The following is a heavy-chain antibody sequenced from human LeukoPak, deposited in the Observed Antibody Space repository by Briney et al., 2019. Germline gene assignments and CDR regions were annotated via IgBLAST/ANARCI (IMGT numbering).Heavy chain of an antibody. CDR3: AKDIVVVPAAIPLPSYGMDV. CDR2: IHNDDRT. Sequence: GGSLRLSCTASGFTIYSNYISWVRRAPGKGLEWVSIIHNDDRTYYADSVEGRFTISRDNSKNTLYLQMNSLRAEDTAVYYCAKDIVVVPAAIPLPSYGMDVWGQGTTVTVSS. CDR1: GFTIYSNY. D-gene: IGHD2-2*02. J-gene: IGHJ6*02. V-gene: IGHV3-53*01.